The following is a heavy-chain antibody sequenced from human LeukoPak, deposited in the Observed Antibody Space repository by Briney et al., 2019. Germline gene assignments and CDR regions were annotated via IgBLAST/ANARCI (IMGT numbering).Heavy chain of an antibody. D-gene: IGHD2-21*02. CDR1: GGSLSSGNYQ. J-gene: IGHJ4*02. CDR2: ISHSGTT. V-gene: IGHV4-39*02. CDR3: LRDQDCSGGDCQVC. Sequence: SETLSLTCTVSGGSLSSGNYQWGWIRQPPGKGLEWIALISHSGTTYYNPSLKSRVTMSVDTSKNQFSLKLNSVTAADMAVYYCLRDQDCSGGDCQVCWGQGTLVTVSS.